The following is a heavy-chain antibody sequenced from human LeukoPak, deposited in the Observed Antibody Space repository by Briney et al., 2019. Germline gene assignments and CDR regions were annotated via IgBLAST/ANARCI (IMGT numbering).Heavy chain of an antibody. D-gene: IGHD1-26*01. CDR1: GFTFSSYA. Sequence: GGSLRLSCAASGFTFSSYAMSRVRQAPGRGLEWVSAISGSGGSPHYAESVKGRFTISRDNSKSTLYLQMNSLRAEDTAVFYCVKDVGVTSRYWFDPWGQGTQVTVSS. J-gene: IGHJ5*02. CDR3: VKDVGVTSRYWFDP. CDR2: ISGSGGSP. V-gene: IGHV3-23*01.